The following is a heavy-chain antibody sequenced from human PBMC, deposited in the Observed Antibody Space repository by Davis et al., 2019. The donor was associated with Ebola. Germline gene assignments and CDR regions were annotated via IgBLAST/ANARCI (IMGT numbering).Heavy chain of an antibody. CDR3: AREQAAAVDY. CDR1: RGSIRSYH. J-gene: IGHJ4*02. V-gene: IGHV4-59*04. D-gene: IGHD6-13*01. CDR2: IYYSGST. Sequence: MPSETLSLTCTVPRGSIRSYHWSWIRQSPGKGLEWIGYIYYSGSTYYNPSLKSRVTISVDTSKNQFSLKLSSVTAADTAVYYCAREQAAAVDYWGQGTLVTVSS.